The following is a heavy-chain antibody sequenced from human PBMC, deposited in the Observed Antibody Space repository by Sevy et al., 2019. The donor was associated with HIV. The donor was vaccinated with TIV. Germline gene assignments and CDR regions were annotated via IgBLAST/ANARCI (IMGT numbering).Heavy chain of an antibody. CDR1: GFTFSSYA. CDR2: ISYDGSNK. D-gene: IGHD3-10*01. V-gene: IGHV3-30*04. CDR3: ARPLPFGELLTEGDYFDY. Sequence: GSLRLSCAASGFTFSSYAMHWVRQAPGKGREWVAVISYDGSNKYYADSMKGRFTISRDNSKNTLYLQMNSLRAEDTAVYYCARPLPFGELLTEGDYFDYWGQGTLVTVS. J-gene: IGHJ4*02.